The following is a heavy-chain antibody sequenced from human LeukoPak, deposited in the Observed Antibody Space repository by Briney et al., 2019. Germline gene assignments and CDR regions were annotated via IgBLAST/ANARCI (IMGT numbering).Heavy chain of an antibody. V-gene: IGHV3-30*02. J-gene: IGHJ4*02. D-gene: IGHD6-6*01. Sequence: GGSLRLSCAASGFTFSSYGMHWVRQAPGKGLEWVAFIRYDGSNKYYADSVKGRFTISRDNSKNTLYLQMNSLRAEDTAVYYCAKDFGGVYGRLYSSSSKYFDYWGQGTLVTVSS. CDR3: AKDFGGVYGRLYSSSSKYFDY. CDR1: GFTFSSYG. CDR2: IRYDGSNK.